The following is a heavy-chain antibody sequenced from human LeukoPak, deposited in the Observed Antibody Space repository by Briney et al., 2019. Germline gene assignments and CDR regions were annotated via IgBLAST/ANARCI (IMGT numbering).Heavy chain of an antibody. D-gene: IGHD6-19*01. V-gene: IGHV1-8*01. CDR1: GYTFTSYD. CDR2: MNPNSGNT. CDR3: ARGGSSGWYFDY. Sequence: ASVKVSCMASGYTFTSYDINWVRQATGQGLEWMGWMNPNSGNTGYAQKFQGRVTMTRNTSISTAYMELSSLRSEDTAVYYCARGGSSGWYFDYWGQGTLVTVSS. J-gene: IGHJ4*02.